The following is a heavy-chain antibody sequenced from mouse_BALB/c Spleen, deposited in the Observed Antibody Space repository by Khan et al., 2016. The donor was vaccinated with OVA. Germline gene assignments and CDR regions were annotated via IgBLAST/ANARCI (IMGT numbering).Heavy chain of an antibody. CDR3: ARGNWQSYYFDY. J-gene: IGHJ2*01. V-gene: IGHV1S136*01. CDR1: GYTFTNYV. D-gene: IGHD4-1*01. CDR2: INPYNGGT. Sequence: VQLQQSGPELVKPGASVKMSCKASGYTFTNYVLHWVKQKPGQDLEWIGYINPYNGGTKYNEKFKVKATLASDKSSITAYMELSSLTSEDSAVYYCARGNWQSYYFDYWGQGTTLTLSS.